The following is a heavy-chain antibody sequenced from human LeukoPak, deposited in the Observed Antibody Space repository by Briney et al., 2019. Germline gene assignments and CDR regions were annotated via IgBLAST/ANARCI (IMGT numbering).Heavy chain of an antibody. V-gene: IGHV3-74*01. CDR2: INCDGSST. CDR3: ARDGDSSGYYVNFDY. Sequence: GGSLRLSCAASGFPFSSYWMHWVRQVPGKGLVWVSRINCDGSSTSYADSVKGRFTISRDNAKNTLYLQMNGLRAEDTAVYYCARDGDSSGYYVNFDYWGQGTLVTVSS. J-gene: IGHJ4*02. CDR1: GFPFSSYW. D-gene: IGHD3-22*01.